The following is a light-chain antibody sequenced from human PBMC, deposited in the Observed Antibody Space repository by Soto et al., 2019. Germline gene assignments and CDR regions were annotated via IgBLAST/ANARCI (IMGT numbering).Light chain of an antibody. J-gene: IGKJ2*01. CDR3: QQSHGIPYT. CDR1: QTISTY. Sequence: DILMTQSPSSLSASVGDRVTITCRASQTISTYLNWYQQKPGKAPKLLIYAASSLQSGVPSRFSGSGSGTDFTLTISSLQPEDFAIYYCQQSHGIPYTFGQGTKLEIK. V-gene: IGKV1-39*01. CDR2: AAS.